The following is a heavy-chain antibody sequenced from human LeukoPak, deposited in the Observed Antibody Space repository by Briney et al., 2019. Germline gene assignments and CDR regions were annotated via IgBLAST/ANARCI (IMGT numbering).Heavy chain of an antibody. J-gene: IGHJ4*02. CDR3: VREAQARGYQPYYFDY. Sequence: GGSLRLFCAASGFTFSSYAMNWVRQAPGKGLEWVSSISSSSSYIYYADSVKGRFTISRDNAKNSLYLQMNSLRAEDTAVYYCVREAQARGYQPYYFDYWGQGTLVTVSS. CDR1: GFTFSSYA. CDR2: ISSSSSYI. V-gene: IGHV3-21*01. D-gene: IGHD3-22*01.